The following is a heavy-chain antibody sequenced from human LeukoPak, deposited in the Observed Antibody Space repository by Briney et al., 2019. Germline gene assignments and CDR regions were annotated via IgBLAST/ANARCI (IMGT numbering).Heavy chain of an antibody. Sequence: PGTSLRLSCAASGFTFSSYGMQWVRQAPGKGLEWVAVISYDGSNKYYADSVKGRFTISRDNSKNTLYLQMNSLRAEDTAVYYCAKDPGVQYFYYGMDVWGKGTTVTVSS. V-gene: IGHV3-30*18. D-gene: IGHD3-10*01. CDR1: GFTFSSYG. CDR3: AKDPGVQYFYYGMDV. CDR2: ISYDGSNK. J-gene: IGHJ6*04.